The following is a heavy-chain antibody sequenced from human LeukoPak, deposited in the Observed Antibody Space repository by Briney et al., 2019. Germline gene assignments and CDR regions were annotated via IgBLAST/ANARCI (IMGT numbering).Heavy chain of an antibody. Sequence: SETLSLTCAVYGGSFSGYYWSWIRQPPGKGLEWIGEVNHSGSTNYNPSLKSRVTISVDTSKNQFSLKLSSVTAADTAVYYCARVDWTYYFDYWGQGTLVTVSS. V-gene: IGHV4-34*01. D-gene: IGHD1-1*01. CDR2: VNHSGST. CDR3: ARVDWTYYFDY. J-gene: IGHJ4*02. CDR1: GGSFSGYY.